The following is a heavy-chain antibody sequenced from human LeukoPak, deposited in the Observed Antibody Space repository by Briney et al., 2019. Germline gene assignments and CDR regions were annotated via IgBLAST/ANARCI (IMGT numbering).Heavy chain of an antibody. V-gene: IGHV3-30*03. J-gene: IGHJ6*02. Sequence: PSGGSLRLSCAASGFTFSSYGMHWVRQAPGKGLEWVAVISYDGSNKYYADSVKGRFTVSRDNSKNTLYLQMNSLRAEDTAVYYCARELVAPYGMDVWGQGTTVTVSS. CDR2: ISYDGSNK. CDR3: ARELVAPYGMDV. CDR1: GFTFSSYG. D-gene: IGHD5-12*01.